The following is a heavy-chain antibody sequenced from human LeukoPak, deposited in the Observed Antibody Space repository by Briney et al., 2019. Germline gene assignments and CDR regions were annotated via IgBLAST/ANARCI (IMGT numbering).Heavy chain of an antibody. J-gene: IGHJ4*02. CDR3: ARAAAGDFDY. V-gene: IGHV1-8*02. CDR1: GYTFTGYY. CDR2: INPNSGNT. D-gene: IGHD6-13*01. Sequence: ASVKVSCKASGYTFTGYYMHWVRQAPGQGLEWMGWINPNSGNTGYAQKFQGRVTMTRNTSISTAYMELSSLRSEDTAVYYCARAAAGDFDYWGQGTLVTVSS.